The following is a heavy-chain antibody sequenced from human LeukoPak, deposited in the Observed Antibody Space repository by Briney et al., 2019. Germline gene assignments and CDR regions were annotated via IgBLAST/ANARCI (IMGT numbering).Heavy chain of an antibody. J-gene: IGHJ4*02. CDR1: GFTFSSYA. Sequence: PGGSLRLSCAASGFTFSSYAMSWVRQAPAKGLEGVSAISGSGGSTYYADSVKGRFTISRDNSKHTLYPQMNSLRAEDTAVYYCAIHNYGSGSYQDYWGQGTLVTVSS. D-gene: IGHD3-10*01. V-gene: IGHV3-23*01. CDR3: AIHNYGSGSYQDY. CDR2: ISGSGGST.